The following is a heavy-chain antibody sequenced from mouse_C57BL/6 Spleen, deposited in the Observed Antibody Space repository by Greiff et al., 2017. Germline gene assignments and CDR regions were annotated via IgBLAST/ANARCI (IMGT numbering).Heavy chain of an antibody. CDR3: ARDGNPIGAMDD. Sequence: QVQLQQPGAELVKPGASVKLSCKASGYTFTSYWMHWVKQRPGQGLEWIGMIHPNSGSTNYNEKFKSKATLTVDKSSSTAYMQLISLTSEDSAVDYCARDGNPIGAMDDWGRGTSVTVSS. V-gene: IGHV1-64*01. J-gene: IGHJ4*01. CDR2: IHPNSGST. CDR1: GYTFTSYW. D-gene: IGHD2-1*01.